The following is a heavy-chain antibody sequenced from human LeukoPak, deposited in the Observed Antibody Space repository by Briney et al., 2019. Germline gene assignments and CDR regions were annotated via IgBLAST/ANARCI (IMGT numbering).Heavy chain of an antibody. CDR3: ARNYYDSSGYQESTFNY. J-gene: IGHJ4*02. Sequence: GGSLRLSCAASGFTFSSYSMNWVRQAPGKGLEWVSYISSIESTIYYADSVKGRFTISRDNARNSLYLQMNGLRAEDTAVYYCARNYYDSSGYQESTFNYWGQGTLVTVSS. V-gene: IGHV3-48*01. CDR1: GFTFSSYS. D-gene: IGHD3-22*01. CDR2: ISSIESTI.